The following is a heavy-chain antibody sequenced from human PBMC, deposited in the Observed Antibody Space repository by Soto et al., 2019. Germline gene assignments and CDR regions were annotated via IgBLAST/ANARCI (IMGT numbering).Heavy chain of an antibody. D-gene: IGHD3-10*01. CDR1: GFTFSSYG. J-gene: IGHJ4*02. Sequence: QVQLVESGGGVVQPGRSLRLSCAASGFTFSSYGMHWVRQAPGKGLEWVAAVSYDGSNTYYADSVKGRFTISRDNSKNTLYLKMNSLRAEDTAVYYCAKGKGMVRGVSPPEFDYWGQGTLVTVSS. V-gene: IGHV3-30*18. CDR3: AKGKGMVRGVSPPEFDY. CDR2: VSYDGSNT.